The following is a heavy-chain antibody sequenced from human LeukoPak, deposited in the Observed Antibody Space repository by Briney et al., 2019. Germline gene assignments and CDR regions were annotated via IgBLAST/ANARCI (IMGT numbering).Heavy chain of an antibody. J-gene: IGHJ3*02. D-gene: IGHD6-13*01. CDR1: GGTFRSYA. CDR2: ITPIFGTA. Sequence: GSSVKVSCKASGGTFRSYALSWVRQAPGLGLEWMGGITPIFGTANYAQKFQGRVTITADESTSTAYMELSSLRSEDTAVYYCARDISSSDDAVDIWGQGTMVTVSS. V-gene: IGHV1-69*01. CDR3: ARDISSSDDAVDI.